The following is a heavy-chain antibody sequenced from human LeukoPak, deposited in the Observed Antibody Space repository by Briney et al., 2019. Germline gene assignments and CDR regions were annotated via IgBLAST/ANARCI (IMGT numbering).Heavy chain of an antibody. J-gene: IGHJ5*02. Sequence: PSETLSLTCTVSGGSISSYYWSWIRQPPGKGLEWIGYIYYSGSTNYNPSLKSRVTISVDTSKNQFSLKLSSVTAADTAVYYCARQELLWFGELLSWWFDPWGQGTLVTVSS. D-gene: IGHD3-10*01. CDR3: ARQELLWFGELLSWWFDP. CDR2: IYYSGST. CDR1: GGSISSYY. V-gene: IGHV4-59*08.